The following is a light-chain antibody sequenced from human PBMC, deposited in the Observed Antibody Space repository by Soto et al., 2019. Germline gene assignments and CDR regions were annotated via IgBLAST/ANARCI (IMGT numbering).Light chain of an antibody. J-gene: IGKJ2*01. CDR1: QSLITKD. V-gene: IGKV3-20*01. CDR2: AAS. Sequence: EIVLTQSPGTLSLSPGDRATVSCRSSQSLITKDLAWYQHKSGQAPRLLIYAASRRATGVPDRFSGSVSGADFILTSTRLEPEDFAVYYCQQYGDPLLYTFGQGTRVEI. CDR3: QQYGDPLLYT.